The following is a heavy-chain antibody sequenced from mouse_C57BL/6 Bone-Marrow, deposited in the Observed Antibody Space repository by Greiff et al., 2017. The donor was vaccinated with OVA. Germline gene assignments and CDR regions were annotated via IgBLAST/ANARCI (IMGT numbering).Heavy chain of an antibody. J-gene: IGHJ4*01. V-gene: IGHV10-1*01. CDR2: IRSKSNNHAT. CDR1: GFSFNTYA. Sequence: EVMLVESGGGLVQPKGSLKLSCAASGFSFNTYAMNWVRQAPGQGLEWVARIRSKSNNHATYYDDSVKDRFTISRDDSESMLYLQMNNVKTEYTAMYYCLRGPTDYWGQGTSVTVSS. CDR3: LRGPTDY.